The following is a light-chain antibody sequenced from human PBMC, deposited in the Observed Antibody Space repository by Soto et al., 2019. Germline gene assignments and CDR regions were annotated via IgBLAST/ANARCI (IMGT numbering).Light chain of an antibody. V-gene: IGKV1-5*01. J-gene: IGKJ1*01. CDR2: AAS. CDR1: ENIDGN. CDR3: QQYNSYWT. Sequence: DIQMTQSPSTLSASVGDRVTITCRASENIDGNLAWYQQKPCKAPQLMIYAASSLKSGVPSRFSGSGSGTEFTLTISSLQPDDFATYYCQQYNSYWTFGQGTKVDI.